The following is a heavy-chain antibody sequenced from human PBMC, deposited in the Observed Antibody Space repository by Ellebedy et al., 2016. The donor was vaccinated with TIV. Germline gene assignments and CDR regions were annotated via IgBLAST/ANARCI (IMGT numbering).Heavy chain of an antibody. D-gene: IGHD1-26*01. Sequence: GESLKISXAASGFTFSSYWMHWVRQAPGKGLVWVSRINSDGSSTSYADSVKGRFTISRDNAKNSLYLQMNSLRAEDTALYYCAKDIIGVGANYFDYWGQGTLVTVSS. CDR2: INSDGSST. J-gene: IGHJ4*02. CDR3: AKDIIGVGANYFDY. CDR1: GFTFSSYW. V-gene: IGHV3-74*01.